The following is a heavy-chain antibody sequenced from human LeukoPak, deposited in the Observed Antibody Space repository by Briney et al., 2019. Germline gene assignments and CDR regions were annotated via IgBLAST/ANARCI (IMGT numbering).Heavy chain of an antibody. D-gene: IGHD3-3*01. Sequence: SETLSLTCTVSGGSISSSSYYWGWIRQPPGKGLEWIGSIYYSGSTYYNPSLKSRVTISVDTSKNQFSLKLSSVTAADTAVYYCARDAPFWSGYPFYYYYYYMDVWGKGTTVTVSS. CDR3: ARDAPFWSGYPFYYYYYYMDV. CDR2: IYYSGST. CDR1: GGSISSSSYY. J-gene: IGHJ6*03. V-gene: IGHV4-39*07.